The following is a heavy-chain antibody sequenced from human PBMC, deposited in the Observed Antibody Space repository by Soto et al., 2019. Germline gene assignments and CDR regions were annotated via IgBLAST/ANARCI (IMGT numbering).Heavy chain of an antibody. J-gene: IGHJ6*02. CDR3: ATHQQVWGVVARYRNYGIDV. D-gene: IGHD3-16*01. CDR1: GGSISSDY. CDR2: IYYTASTT. V-gene: IGHV4-59*08. Sequence: QVQLQETGPGLVKPSETLSLICTVSGGSISSDYWSWIRQPPGKGLEWIGYIYYTASTTSYNPSLKGRVTVSVDTPSNQFSLKMNCVPAAHTPVYHCATHQQVWGVVARYRNYGIDVWGQGTTVTVSS.